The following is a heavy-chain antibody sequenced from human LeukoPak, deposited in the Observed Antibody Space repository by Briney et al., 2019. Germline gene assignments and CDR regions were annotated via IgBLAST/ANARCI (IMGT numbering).Heavy chain of an antibody. Sequence: GGSLRLSCAASGFSFSSYNMNWVRQASGKGLEWVSSISSSSTYIYYADSVKGRFTISRDNAKNSLYLQMNRLRAEDTAVCYCASHILLCPHWGQGTLVTVSS. V-gene: IGHV3-21*01. D-gene: IGHD3-10*01. J-gene: IGHJ4*02. CDR2: ISSSSTYI. CDR1: GFSFSSYN. CDR3: ASHILLCPH.